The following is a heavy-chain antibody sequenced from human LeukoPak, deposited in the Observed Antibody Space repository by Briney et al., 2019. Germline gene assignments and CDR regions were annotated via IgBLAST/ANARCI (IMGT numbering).Heavy chain of an antibody. CDR2: IYYSGST. CDR1: GGSVSSGSYY. CDR3: ARASTVTTPDDAFDI. V-gene: IGHV4-61*01. D-gene: IGHD4-17*01. J-gene: IGHJ3*02. Sequence: PSETLSLTCTVSGGSVSSGSYYWSWIRQPPGKGLEWIGYIYYSGSTNYNPSLKSRVTISVDTSKNQFSLKLSSVTAADTAVYYCARASTVTTPDDAFDIWGQGTMVTVSS.